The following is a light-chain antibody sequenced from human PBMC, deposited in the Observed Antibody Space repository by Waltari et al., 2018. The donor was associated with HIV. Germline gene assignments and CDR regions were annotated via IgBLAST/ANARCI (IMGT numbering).Light chain of an antibody. J-gene: IGLJ2*01. CDR2: EVS. V-gene: IGLV2-23*02. CDR3: CSYAGSAV. CDR1: STDLANFNL. Sequence: QSALTQPASVSGSPGKSITISCTATSTDLANFNLVSWSQQHPGQPPTLIIYEVSKRPAGLSRRFSGSKSGNTASLTISGLQADDEADYYCCSYAGSAVFGGGTKLTV.